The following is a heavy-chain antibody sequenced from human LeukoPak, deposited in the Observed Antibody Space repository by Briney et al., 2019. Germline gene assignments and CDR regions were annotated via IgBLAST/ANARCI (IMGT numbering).Heavy chain of an antibody. V-gene: IGHV3-20*04. CDR2: TNWDGGRT. J-gene: IGHJ4*02. Sequence: GGSLRLSCAASGFTLDDYAMSWVRNTPGKGVEWVSGTNWDGGRTGYADSVKGRFTISRDNANNSLYLQMNSLRVEDTAMYYCARDGLRRPPTPYCGGDCPLDYWGQGTLVSVSS. CDR3: ARDGLRRPPTPYCGGDCPLDY. CDR1: GFTLDDYA. D-gene: IGHD2-21*02.